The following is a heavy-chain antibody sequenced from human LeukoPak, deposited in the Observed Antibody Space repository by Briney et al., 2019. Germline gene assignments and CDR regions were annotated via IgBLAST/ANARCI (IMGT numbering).Heavy chain of an antibody. CDR3: ARGRDGYNTCFDY. Sequence: PGGSLRLSCAASGFTFSSYGMHWVRQAPGKGLGWVAVIWYDGSNKFYVDSVKGRFTISRDNSKNTLYLQMNSLRAEDTAVYYCARGRDGYNTCFDYWGQGTLVTVSS. V-gene: IGHV3-33*01. CDR2: IWYDGSNK. CDR1: GFTFSSYG. D-gene: IGHD5-24*01. J-gene: IGHJ4*02.